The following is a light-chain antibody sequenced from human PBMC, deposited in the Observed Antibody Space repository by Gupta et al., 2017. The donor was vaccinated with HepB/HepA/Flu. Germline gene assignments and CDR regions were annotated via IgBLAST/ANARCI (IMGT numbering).Light chain of an antibody. V-gene: IGLV1-40*01. CDR1: SSNIGTNYG. J-gene: IGLJ1*01. CDR3: QSYDSSLSGYV. CDR2: GNT. Sequence: QSVLTQPPSVSGAPGQRVTIPCTGSSSNIGTNYGVNWYQHLPGTAPKLLIYGNTNRPSGVPDRFSGSKSGTSASLAITGLQAEDEADYYCQSYDSSLSGYVFGTGTKVTVL.